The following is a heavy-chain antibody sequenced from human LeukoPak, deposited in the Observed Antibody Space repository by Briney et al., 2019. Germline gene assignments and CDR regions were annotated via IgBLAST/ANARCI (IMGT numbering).Heavy chain of an antibody. Sequence: PSQTLSLTCAISRDSVSSNSAAWNWIRQSPSRGLEWLGRTYYRSKWYNDYAVSVKSRITINPDTSKNQFSLQLNSVTPEDTAVYYCARDSPLTTVTTFPYWYFDLWGRGTLVTVSS. J-gene: IGHJ2*01. CDR1: RDSVSSNSAA. V-gene: IGHV6-1*01. D-gene: IGHD4-17*01. CDR3: ARDSPLTTVTTFPYWYFDL. CDR2: TYYRSKWYN.